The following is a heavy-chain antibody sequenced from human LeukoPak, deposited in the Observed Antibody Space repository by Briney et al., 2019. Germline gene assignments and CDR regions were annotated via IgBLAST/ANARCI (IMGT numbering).Heavy chain of an antibody. D-gene: IGHD3-3*01. CDR3: AKVRLRFLEWPYFDY. V-gene: IGHV3-21*04. CDR1: GFTFSHYS. J-gene: IGHJ4*02. CDR2: ISSSSSFI. Sequence: SGGSLRLSCAASGFTFSHYSMNWVRQAPGKGLEWVSSISSSSSFIYYADSVKGRFTISRNNAKNSLYLQMNSLRAEDTALYYCAKVRLRFLEWPYFDYWGQGTLVTVSS.